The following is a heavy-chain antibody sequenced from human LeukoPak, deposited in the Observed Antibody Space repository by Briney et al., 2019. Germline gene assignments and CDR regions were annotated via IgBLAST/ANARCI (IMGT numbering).Heavy chain of an antibody. V-gene: IGHV3-30*18. J-gene: IGHJ4*02. CDR1: GFTFSSYG. D-gene: IGHD6-13*01. CDR2: ISSDGTFK. Sequence: GGSLRLSCAASGFTFSSYGMHWVRQAPGKGQEWVAVISSDGTFKYYADPMKGRFTISRDNSKNTLYLQMNSLRAEDTAVYYCAKDRIAAAGMGALVFWGQGTLVTVSS. CDR3: AKDRIAAAGMGALVF.